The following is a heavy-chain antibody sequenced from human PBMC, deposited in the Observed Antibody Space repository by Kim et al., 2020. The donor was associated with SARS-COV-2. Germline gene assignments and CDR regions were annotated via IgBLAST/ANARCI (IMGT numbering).Heavy chain of an antibody. J-gene: IGHJ6*02. CDR3: ARDGTYSSSWYRLDYYYGMDV. D-gene: IGHD6-13*01. CDR1: GFTVSSNY. CDR2: IYSGGST. V-gene: IGHV3-53*01. Sequence: GGSLRLSCAASGFTVSSNYMSWVRQAPGKGLEWVSVIYSGGSTYYADSVKGRFTISRDNSKNTLYLQMNSLRAEDTAVYYCARDGTYSSSWYRLDYYYGMDVWGQGTTVTVSS.